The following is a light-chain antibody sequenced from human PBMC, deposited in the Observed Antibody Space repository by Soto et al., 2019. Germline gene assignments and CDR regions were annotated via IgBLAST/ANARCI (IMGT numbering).Light chain of an antibody. Sequence: QSALTQPPSASGSPGQSVTISCTGTSSDVGGYYYVSWYQQHPGKAPKLMIYEVSKRPSGVPDRFSGSKSGNTASLTVSGLQAEDEADYYCSSYAGSNNFPYVXGTGTKVTVL. CDR1: SSDVGGYYY. J-gene: IGLJ1*01. CDR2: EVS. V-gene: IGLV2-8*01. CDR3: SSYAGSNNFPYV.